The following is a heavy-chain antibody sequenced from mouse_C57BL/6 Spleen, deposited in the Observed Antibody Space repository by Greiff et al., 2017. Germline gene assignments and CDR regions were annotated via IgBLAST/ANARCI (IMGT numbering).Heavy chain of an antibody. Sequence: VQLQQSGPELVKPGASVKISCKASGYTFTDYYMNWVKQSHGKSLEWIGDINPNNGGTSYNQKFKGKATLTVDKSSSTAYMELRSLTSEDSAVYYCARCYGSPYARDYWGQGTSVTVSS. D-gene: IGHD1-1*01. CDR1: GYTFTDYY. CDR2: INPNNGGT. CDR3: ARCYGSPYARDY. J-gene: IGHJ4*01. V-gene: IGHV1-26*01.